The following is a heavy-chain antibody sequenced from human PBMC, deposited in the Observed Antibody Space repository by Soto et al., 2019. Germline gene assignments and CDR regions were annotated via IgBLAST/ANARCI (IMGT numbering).Heavy chain of an antibody. V-gene: IGHV3-48*03. Sequence: GGSLRLSCGASGFTFSTYDMIWVRQAPGKGLEWVSSIRGSGTTMFYADSVKGRFTISRDDAKDSLYLQMNSLRAEDTAVYYCARTHHYYYNGMDVWGQGTAVTVSS. CDR3: ARTHHYYYNGMDV. CDR1: GFTFSTYD. CDR2: IRGSGTTM. J-gene: IGHJ6*02.